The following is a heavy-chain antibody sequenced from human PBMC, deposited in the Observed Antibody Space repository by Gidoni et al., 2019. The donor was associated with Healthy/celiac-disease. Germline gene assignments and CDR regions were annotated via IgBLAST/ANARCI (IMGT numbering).Heavy chain of an antibody. D-gene: IGHD6-19*01. CDR3: ASPLLAYSSGWYRDLGY. J-gene: IGHJ4*02. CDR1: GYTLTGYY. V-gene: IGHV1-2*02. CDR2: INPNSGGT. Sequence: QVQLVQSGAEVKKPGASAKVSCQAYGYTLTGYYMHWVRQAPGQGLEWMGWINPNSGGTNYAQKCQGRVTMTRDTSISTAYMELSRLRSDDTAVYYCASPLLAYSSGWYRDLGYWGQGTLVTVSS.